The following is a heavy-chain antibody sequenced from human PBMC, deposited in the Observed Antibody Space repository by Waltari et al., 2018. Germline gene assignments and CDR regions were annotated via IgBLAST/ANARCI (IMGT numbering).Heavy chain of an antibody. CDR1: GTSLSDNY. V-gene: IGHV1-69-2*01. D-gene: IGHD2-2*01. Sequence: EIRLLQSGAEVKKPGATVKISCKASGTSLSDNYIHWVQQVPGKGLEWIGRIEPEEGGTIYAEKFEDRVTLTADLATETAYLELSRLSSDDTATYYCARRSGHCDGTTCSAGWFDPWGQGTLVKVSS. CDR2: IEPEEGGT. CDR3: ARRSGHCDGTTCSAGWFDP. J-gene: IGHJ5*02.